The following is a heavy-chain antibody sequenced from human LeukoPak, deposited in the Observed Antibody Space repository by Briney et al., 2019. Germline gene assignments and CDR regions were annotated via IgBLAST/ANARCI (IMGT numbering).Heavy chain of an antibody. CDR3: VRDFRSADY. J-gene: IGHJ4*02. V-gene: IGHV3-74*01. CDR1: GFTFSNYC. Sequence: PGGSLRLSCTASGFTFSNYCMHWVRQTPGKDLIWVSRICPGGTITNYADSVKGRFTISRDDAKNMMFLQMNSLRADDTAVYYCVRDFRSADYWGQGILVTVSS. CDR2: ICPGGTIT.